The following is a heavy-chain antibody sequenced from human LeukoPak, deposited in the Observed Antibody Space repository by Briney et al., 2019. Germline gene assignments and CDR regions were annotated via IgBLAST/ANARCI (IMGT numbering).Heavy chain of an antibody. CDR3: ARGGSGSYYNGDDY. CDR2: MNPNSGNT. D-gene: IGHD3-10*01. V-gene: IGHV1-8*01. J-gene: IGHJ4*02. Sequence: GXEWXXWMNPNSGNTGYAQKFQGRVTMTRNTSISTAYMELSSLRSEDTAVYYCARGGSGSYYNGDDYWGQGTLVTVSS.